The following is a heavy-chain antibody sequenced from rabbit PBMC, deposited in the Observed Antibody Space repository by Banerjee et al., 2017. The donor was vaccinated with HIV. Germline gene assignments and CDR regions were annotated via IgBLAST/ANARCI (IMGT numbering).Heavy chain of an antibody. J-gene: IGHJ4*01. Sequence: QLVESGGGLVQPGGSLTLSCKASGFDFSNYYMTWVRQAPGKGLEWIGYIDPVFDSTYYASWVNGRFTISSHNAQNTLYLQLNSLTAADTATYFCYVTGGDYYNHNLWGPGTLVTVS. CDR2: IDPVFDST. D-gene: IGHD8-1*01. CDR3: YVTGGDYYNHNL. V-gene: IGHV1S7*01. CDR1: GFDFSNYY.